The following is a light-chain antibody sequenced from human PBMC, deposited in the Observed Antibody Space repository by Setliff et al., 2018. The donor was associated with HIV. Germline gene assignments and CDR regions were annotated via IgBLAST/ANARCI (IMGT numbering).Light chain of an antibody. CDR3: QQYYSSPT. J-gene: IGKJ1*01. CDR1: QSVFSSPDKKNY. V-gene: IGKV4-1*01. CDR2: WAS. Sequence: DIMMTQSPESLAVSLGERATINCKSSQSVFSSPDKKNYLAWYQQKPGQSPKLLIYWASTRESGVPDRFSGSGSGTDFTLTISTLQAKDVAVYFCQQYYSSPTFGQGTKVDIK.